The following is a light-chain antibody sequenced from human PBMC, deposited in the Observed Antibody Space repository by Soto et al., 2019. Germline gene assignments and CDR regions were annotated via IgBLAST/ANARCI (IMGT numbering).Light chain of an antibody. Sequence: EIVLTQSPATLSLSPGERATLSCRASQSVSSYLAWYQQKPCQAPRLLIYDASNRATGIPARFSGSGSGTGFTLTISSLEPEDFAVYYCQQRSNGPPYTFGQGTKLEIK. CDR1: QSVSSY. CDR2: DAS. J-gene: IGKJ2*01. CDR3: QQRSNGPPYT. V-gene: IGKV3-11*01.